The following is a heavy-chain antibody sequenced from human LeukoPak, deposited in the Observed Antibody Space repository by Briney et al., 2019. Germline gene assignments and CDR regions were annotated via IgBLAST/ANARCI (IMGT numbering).Heavy chain of an antibody. CDR3: AREVYGGNSDGTFDY. Sequence: PGGSLRLSCAASGFTFSSYSMNWVRQAPGKGLEWVSSISSSSSYIYYADSVKGRFTISRDNAKNSLYLQMNSLRAEDMAVYYCAREVYGGNSDGTFDYWGQGTLVTVSS. CDR1: GFTFSSYS. CDR2: ISSSSSYI. V-gene: IGHV3-21*01. D-gene: IGHD4-23*01. J-gene: IGHJ4*02.